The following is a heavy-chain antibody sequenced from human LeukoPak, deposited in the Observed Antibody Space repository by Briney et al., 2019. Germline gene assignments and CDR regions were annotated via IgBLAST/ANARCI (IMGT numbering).Heavy chain of an antibody. J-gene: IGHJ3*02. D-gene: IGHD1-14*01. Sequence: SETLSLTCTVSGGSISSYYWSWIRQPPGKGLEWIGYIYYSGSTNYNPSLKSRVTISVDTSKNHFSLKLTSVTAADTVVYYCARDRRYNTAPHDAFDIWGQGTVVTVSS. CDR2: IYYSGST. CDR1: GGSISSYY. CDR3: ARDRRYNTAPHDAFDI. V-gene: IGHV4-59*12.